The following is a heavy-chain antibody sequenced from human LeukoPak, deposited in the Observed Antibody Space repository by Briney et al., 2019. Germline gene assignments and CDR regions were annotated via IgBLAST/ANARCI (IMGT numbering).Heavy chain of an antibody. V-gene: IGHV3-53*01. CDR3: ARVDY. CDR2: IYSGGST. J-gene: IGHJ4*02. Sequence: GGSLRLSCAASGFTFSDYYMSWIRQAPGKGLEWVSVIYSGGSTYYADSVKGRFTISRDNSKNTLYLQMNSLRAEDTAVYYCARVDYWGQGTLVTVSS. CDR1: GFTFSDYY.